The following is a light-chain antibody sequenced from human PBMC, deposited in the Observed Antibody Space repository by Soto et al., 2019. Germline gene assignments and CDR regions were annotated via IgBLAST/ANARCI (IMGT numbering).Light chain of an antibody. CDR1: ETITDF. V-gene: IGKV1-39*01. Sequence: DIQMTQSPPSLSASVGDRVTITCRASETITDFLNWYQLKPGKAPKLLIYSASNLQPGVPSRFSGSGYGTDFALTITSLQPEDFATYYCQQSYNSPPITFGQGTRLEIK. CDR3: QQSYNSPPIT. CDR2: SAS. J-gene: IGKJ5*01.